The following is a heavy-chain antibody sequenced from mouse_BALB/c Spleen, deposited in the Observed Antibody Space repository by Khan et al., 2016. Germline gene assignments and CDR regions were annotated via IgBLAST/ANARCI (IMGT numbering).Heavy chain of an antibody. D-gene: IGHD1-2*01. J-gene: IGHJ4*01. CDR1: GYSITSDYA. Sequence: EVQLQESGPGLVKPSQSLSLTCTVTGYSITSDYAWNWFRQFPGNKLEWMGYISYSGSTRYYPSLKSRISITRDTSRNQFFLQLNSVTTEDTATYYCARTPTADYAMDYWGQGTSVTVSS. CDR2: ISYSGST. CDR3: ARTPTADYAMDY. V-gene: IGHV3-2*02.